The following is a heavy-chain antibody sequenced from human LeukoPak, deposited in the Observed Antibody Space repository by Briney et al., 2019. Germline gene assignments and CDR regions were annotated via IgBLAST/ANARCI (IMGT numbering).Heavy chain of an antibody. CDR3: ARDHRQQLGNWFDP. V-gene: IGHV3-11*04. CDR1: GFTFSDSY. CDR2: IGGSGSLI. J-gene: IGHJ5*02. Sequence: GGSLRLSCAASGFTFSDSYKSWIRQAPGKGLEWIAFIGGSGSLIYYADSVKGRFTISRDNAKNSLYLQMTTLRAEDTAVYYCARDHRQQLGNWFDPWGQGTLVTVSS. D-gene: IGHD6-13*01.